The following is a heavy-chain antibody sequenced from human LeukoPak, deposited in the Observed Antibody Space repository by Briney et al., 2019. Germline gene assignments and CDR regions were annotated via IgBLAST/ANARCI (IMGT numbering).Heavy chain of an antibody. J-gene: IGHJ6*02. CDR3: ARDNPVDYYNNYGMDV. CDR2: FYNSGNI. CDR1: GDSTSSFY. V-gene: IGHV4-4*07. Sequence: SETQSLTCIVSGDSTSSFYWNWIRQSAGKGLEWIGRFYNSGNIKYNPSLKSRVTMSVDTSQKQFSLKLSSVTAADTAVYYCARDNPVDYYNNYGMDVWGQGITVTVSS.